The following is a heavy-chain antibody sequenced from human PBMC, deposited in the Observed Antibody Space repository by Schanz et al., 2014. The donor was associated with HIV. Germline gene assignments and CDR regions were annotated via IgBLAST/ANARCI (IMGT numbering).Heavy chain of an antibody. J-gene: IGHJ5*02. V-gene: IGHV4-59*02. CDR2: ICHSGSN. D-gene: IGHD3-9*01. CDR1: GGSVRTTY. CDR3: AREATPYYDIISGYPRGNSGWFDP. Sequence: QEQLQEWGPGLVKPSETLSLSCAVYGGSVRTTYYSWIRQPPGKGLEWIGYICHSGSNYYNPALTSLVHRSCNTSTNQFSLELGFVTAAVTAVSDCAREATPYYDIISGYPRGNSGWFDPWGQGTLVIVSS.